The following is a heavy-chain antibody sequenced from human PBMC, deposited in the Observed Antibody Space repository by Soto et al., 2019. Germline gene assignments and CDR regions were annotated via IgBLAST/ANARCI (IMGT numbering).Heavy chain of an antibody. V-gene: IGHV3-13*05. CDR1: GFTFRSYD. CDR2: IGTTGDP. D-gene: IGHD2-2*01. Sequence: PGGSLRLSCVASGFTFRSYDMHWVRQVTGKGLEWVSAIGTTGDPYYPGSVKGRLTISRENAKKSLYLKMNSLRAEDTAVYYCARGMTYCSSASCNYGMDVWGKGTTVTVP. J-gene: IGHJ6*04. CDR3: ARGMTYCSSASCNYGMDV.